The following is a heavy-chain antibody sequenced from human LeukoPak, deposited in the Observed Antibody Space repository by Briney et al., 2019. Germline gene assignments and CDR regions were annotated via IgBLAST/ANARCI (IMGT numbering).Heavy chain of an antibody. CDR3: TTDFLDHWGPIVVVTAIGR. Sequence: GGSLRLSCAASGFTFSSYSMNWVRQAPGKGLEWVSSISSSSSYIYYADSVKGRFTISRDNAKNSLYLQMNSLKTEDTAVYYCTTDFLDHWGPIVVVTAIGRWGQGTLVTVSS. CDR1: GFTFSSYS. J-gene: IGHJ4*02. CDR2: ISSSSSYI. V-gene: IGHV3-21*03. D-gene: IGHD2-21*02.